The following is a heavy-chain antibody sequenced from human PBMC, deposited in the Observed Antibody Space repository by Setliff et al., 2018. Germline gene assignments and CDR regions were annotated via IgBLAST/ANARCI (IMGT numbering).Heavy chain of an antibody. CDR2: INHSGTT. Sequence: SETLSLTCAVYGGSFSGYYWSWIRQPPGKGLEWIGEINHSGTTNDNPPLKSRVTMSVDTSKNQFSLKLSSVTAADAAVYYCTNSAYLRELDYWGPGTLVTVSS. D-gene: IGHD1-26*01. V-gene: IGHV4-34*01. CDR3: TNSAYLRELDY. J-gene: IGHJ4*02. CDR1: GGSFSGYY.